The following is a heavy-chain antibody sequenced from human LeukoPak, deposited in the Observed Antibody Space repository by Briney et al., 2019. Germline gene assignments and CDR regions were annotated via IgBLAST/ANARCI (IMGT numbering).Heavy chain of an antibody. D-gene: IGHD2-2*01. CDR2: IYHSGST. V-gene: IGHV4-38-2*02. Sequence: SETLSLTCTVSGYSISSGYYWGWIRQPPGKGLEWIGSIYHSGSTYYNPSLKSRVTISVDTSKNQFSLKLSSVTAADTAVYYCARDGPYCSSTSCHSGGFDWFDPWGQGTLVTVSS. CDR3: ARDGPYCSSTSCHSGGFDWFDP. CDR1: GYSISSGYY. J-gene: IGHJ5*02.